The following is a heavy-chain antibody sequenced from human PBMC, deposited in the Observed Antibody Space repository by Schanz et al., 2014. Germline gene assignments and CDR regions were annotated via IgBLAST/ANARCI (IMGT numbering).Heavy chain of an antibody. CDR3: AKGAVEMSTGLGGS. CDR1: GFTFDDYT. J-gene: IGHJ6*02. CDR2: ITWDGGIT. D-gene: IGHD3-16*01. Sequence: VQLVESGGVVVQPGGSLRLSCAASGFTFDDYTMHWVRQAPGKGLEWVSLITWDGGITYYADSLKGRFTISRDNSKNSLYLQMNSLRTEDTALYYCAKGAVEMSTGLGGSWGQGTTV. V-gene: IGHV3-43*01.